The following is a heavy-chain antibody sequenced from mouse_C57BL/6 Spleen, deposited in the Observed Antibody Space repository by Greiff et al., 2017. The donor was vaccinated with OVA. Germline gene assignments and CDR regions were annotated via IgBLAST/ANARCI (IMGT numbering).Heavy chain of an antibody. D-gene: IGHD4-1*01. J-gene: IGHJ3*01. V-gene: IGHV1-52*01. CDR1: GYTFTSYW. CDR3: ATLTGGRFAY. CDR2: IDPSDSET. Sequence: VKLQQPGAELVRPGSSVKLSCKASGYTFTSYWMHWVKQRPIQGLEWIGNIDPSDSETHYNQKFKDKATLTVDKSSSTAYMQLSSLTSDDSAVYYCATLTGGRFAYWGQGTLVTVSA.